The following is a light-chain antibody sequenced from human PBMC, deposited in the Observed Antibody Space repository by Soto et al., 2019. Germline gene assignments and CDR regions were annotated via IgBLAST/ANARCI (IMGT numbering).Light chain of an antibody. Sequence: QSALTQPASVSGSPGQSITISCTGTSRDVGGYNYVSWYQQHPGKAPKLMIYDVRNRPSGVSNRFSGSKSVYTTSLTISGLQAADEADYYCSSYSTISTYVFGTGTKVTVL. V-gene: IGLV2-14*01. CDR1: SRDVGGYNY. J-gene: IGLJ1*01. CDR3: SSYSTISTYV. CDR2: DVR.